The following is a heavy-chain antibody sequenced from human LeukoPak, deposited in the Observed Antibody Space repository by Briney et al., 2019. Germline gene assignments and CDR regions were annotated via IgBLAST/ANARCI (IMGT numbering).Heavy chain of an antibody. Sequence: SETLSLTCTVSGGSISSSSYSWGWIRQPPGKGLEWIGSIYYSGSTYYNPSLKSRVTMSADTSKNQFSLKLRSVTAADTAVYYCARRGEMATISQGFDYWGQGTLVTVSS. J-gene: IGHJ4*02. CDR2: IYYSGST. V-gene: IGHV4-39*01. CDR1: GGSISSSSYS. CDR3: ARRGEMATISQGFDY. D-gene: IGHD5-24*01.